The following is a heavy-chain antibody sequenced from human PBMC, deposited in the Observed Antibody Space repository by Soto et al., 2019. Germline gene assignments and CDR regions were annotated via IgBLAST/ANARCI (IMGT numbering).Heavy chain of an antibody. D-gene: IGHD5-18*01. CDR1: GGSISSYY. CDR2: IYYSGST. Sequence: SETLSLTCSVSGGSISSYYWSWIRQAPGKGLEWIGYIYYSGSTNYNPSLKSRVTISVDTSKNQFSLNLRSVTAADSAVYYCARTDTDMVIRGMDVCGQRTTVTVSS. J-gene: IGHJ6*02. V-gene: IGHV4-59*01. CDR3: ARTDTDMVIRGMDV.